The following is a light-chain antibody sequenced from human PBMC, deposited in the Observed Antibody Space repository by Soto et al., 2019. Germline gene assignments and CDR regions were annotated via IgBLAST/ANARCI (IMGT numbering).Light chain of an antibody. CDR3: QSYDSNNWV. V-gene: IGLV6-57*01. J-gene: IGLJ3*02. CDR2: EDN. CDR1: SGSIANNY. Sequence: NFMLTQPHSVSESPGKTVTISCTRSSGSIANNYVQWSQQRPGSSPTTVISEDNQGPSGVPDRFSGSIDSSSNSASLTISGLKTEDEADCYCQSYDSNNWVFGGGTKLTVL.